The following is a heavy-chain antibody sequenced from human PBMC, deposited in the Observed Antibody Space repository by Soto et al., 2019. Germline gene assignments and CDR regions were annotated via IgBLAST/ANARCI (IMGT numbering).Heavy chain of an antibody. CDR3: ARDCVSVWSPHTHWDAFDI. V-gene: IGHV4-4*02. CDR2: IYHSGDT. D-gene: IGHD3-3*01. J-gene: IGHJ3*02. Sequence: PSETLSLTWVGSGGTISSGTRWWNWGRQSPGKGLEWIGEIYHSGDTNYNPSLKSRLRMSVDKSKNQVSLNLASVTAADTAVYYCARDCVSVWSPHTHWDAFDIWGPGTSVTVS. CDR1: GGTISSGTRW.